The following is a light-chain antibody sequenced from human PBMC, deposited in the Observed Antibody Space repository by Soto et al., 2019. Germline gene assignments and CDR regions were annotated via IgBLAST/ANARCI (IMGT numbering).Light chain of an antibody. CDR1: SSNIGSNY. Sequence: QAVVTQPPSASGTPGQRVTISCSGSSSNIGSNYVYWYQQLPGTAPKLLIYSNNQRPSGVPDRFSGSKSGTSASLAISGLRSEDEADYYCAAWDDSLSGPHYVFGTGTKLTVL. J-gene: IGLJ1*01. CDR2: SNN. V-gene: IGLV1-47*02. CDR3: AAWDDSLSGPHYV.